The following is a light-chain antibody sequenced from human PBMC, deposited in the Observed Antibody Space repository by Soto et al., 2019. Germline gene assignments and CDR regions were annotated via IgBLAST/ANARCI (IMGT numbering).Light chain of an antibody. CDR3: QQYGRSPRA. Sequence: EIVLTQSPSTLSLSPAARATLSCRASQSVSSSYIAWDQQKPGQAPRLLLYGASSRATGIRDRFSGSGSGTDFTLTISRLEPEDFGLYYCQQYGRSPRAFGQGNKVDIK. J-gene: IGKJ1*01. CDR2: GAS. CDR1: QSVSSSY. V-gene: IGKV3-20*01.